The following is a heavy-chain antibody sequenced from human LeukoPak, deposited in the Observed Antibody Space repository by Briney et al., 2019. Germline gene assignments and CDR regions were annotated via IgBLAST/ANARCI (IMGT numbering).Heavy chain of an antibody. V-gene: IGHV4-39*01. J-gene: IGHJ5*02. CDR2: IYYSGST. D-gene: IGHD3-3*01. CDR1: GGSISSSSYY. Sequence: SETLSLTCTVSGGSISSSSYYWGWVRQPPGTGLEWVGSIYYSGSTYYNPSLKSRVTISVDTSKNQFSLKLSSVTAADTAVYYCAGSLNYDFWSGYLNWFDPWGQGTLVTVSS. CDR3: AGSLNYDFWSGYLNWFDP.